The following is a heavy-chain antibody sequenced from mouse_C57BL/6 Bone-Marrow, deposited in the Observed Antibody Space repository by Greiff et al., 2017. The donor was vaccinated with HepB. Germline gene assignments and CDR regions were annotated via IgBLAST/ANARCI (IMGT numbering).Heavy chain of an antibody. CDR2: IYPGDGDT. CDR1: GYAFSSSW. D-gene: IGHD3-2*02. J-gene: IGHJ4*01. V-gene: IGHV1-82*01. CDR3: ARSSRQLRLRDYYAMDY. Sequence: QVQLKQSGPELVKPGASVKISCKASGYAFSSSWMNWVKQRPGKGLEWIGRIYPGDGDTNYNGKFKGKATLTADKSSSTAYMQLSSLTSEDSAVYFCARSSRQLRLRDYYAMDYWGQGTSVTVSS.